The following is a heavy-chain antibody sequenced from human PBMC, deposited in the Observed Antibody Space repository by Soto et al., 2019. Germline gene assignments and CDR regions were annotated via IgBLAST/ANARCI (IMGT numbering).Heavy chain of an antibody. V-gene: IGHV3-53*01. CDR2: IYSGGST. J-gene: IGHJ4*02. CDR3: ARAREPEYSCSIFFDY. Sequence: GGSLRLSCAVSGLTVSRTQMSWVRQAPGKGLQWVSVIYSGGSTYYANAVKGRFTISRDISENTVYLELDKLTVDDTAVYYCARAREPEYSCSIFFDYWGRGTLVTVSS. CDR1: GLTVSRTQ. D-gene: IGHD6-6*01.